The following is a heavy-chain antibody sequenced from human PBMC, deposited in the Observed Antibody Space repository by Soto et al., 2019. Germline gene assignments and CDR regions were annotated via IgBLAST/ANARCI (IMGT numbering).Heavy chain of an antibody. CDR2: INPNSGGT. Sequence: ASVKVSCKASGDTFTGYYMHWVRQAPGQGLEWMGWINPNSGGTNYAQKFQGRVTMTRDTSISTAYMELSRLRSDDTAVYYCASWGSSTYYYYGMEVWGQGTTVTVSS. J-gene: IGHJ6*01. CDR3: ASWGSSTYYYYGMEV. D-gene: IGHD2-2*01. CDR1: GDTFTGYY. V-gene: IGHV1-2*02.